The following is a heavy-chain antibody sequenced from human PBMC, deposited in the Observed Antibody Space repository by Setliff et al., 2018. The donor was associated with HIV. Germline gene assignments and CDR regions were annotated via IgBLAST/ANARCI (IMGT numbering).Heavy chain of an antibody. J-gene: IGHJ3*02. D-gene: IGHD2-8*02. CDR2: MNPNSGNT. V-gene: IGHV1-8*02. CDR3: ARRITGLDAFDI. Sequence: ASMKVSCKASGYTFTSYDINWVRQATGQGLEWMGWMNPNSGNTGYAQKFQGRVTMTRNTSISTAYMELSSRRSEDTAVYFCARRITGLDAFDIWGQGTMVTVSS. CDR1: GYTFTSYD.